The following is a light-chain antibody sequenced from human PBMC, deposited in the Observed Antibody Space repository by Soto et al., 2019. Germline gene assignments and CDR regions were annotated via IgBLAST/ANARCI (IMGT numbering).Light chain of an antibody. CDR3: QQSYSTPYT. Sequence: DIQMTQSPSSLSASVGDRVTITCRASQSISSYLNWYQQKPGKAPKLLIYAASSLQSGVPSRFSCSGSGTDFTLTIISLQPEYVATYYCQQSYSTPYTFCQGTKLEIK. V-gene: IGKV1-39*01. CDR2: AAS. CDR1: QSISSY. J-gene: IGKJ2*01.